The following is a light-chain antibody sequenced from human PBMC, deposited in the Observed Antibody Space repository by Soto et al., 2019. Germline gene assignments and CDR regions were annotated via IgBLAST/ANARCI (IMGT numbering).Light chain of an antibody. CDR1: STNIGAYYC. Sequence: QSVLTQPPSVSGAPGQTVTISCTGSSTNIGAYYCVHWYQQRPGTAPKLLIFGNTIRPSGVPNRFSASTSGSSASLSITWLQAEDEGDYICQSYDRPLSVRFVFGPGPRVTVL. V-gene: IGLV1-40*01. CDR2: GNT. CDR3: QSYDRPLSVRFV. J-gene: IGLJ1*01.